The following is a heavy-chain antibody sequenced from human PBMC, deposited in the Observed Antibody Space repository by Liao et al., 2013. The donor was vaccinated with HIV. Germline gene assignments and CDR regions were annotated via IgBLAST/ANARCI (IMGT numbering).Heavy chain of an antibody. D-gene: IGHD3-10*01. V-gene: IGHV4-39*07. CDR3: ARDPWITGTGIDP. J-gene: IGHJ5*02. CDR1: GGSISSSTYY. CDR2: IHYSGST. Sequence: QVQLHQWGAGLVRPSETLSLTCTVSGGSISSSTYYWGWIRQPPGKGLEWIGTIHYSGSTYYNPSLMSRVTISVDTSKNQFSLKLSSVTAADTAVYYCARDPWITGTGIDPWGQGTVVTVSS.